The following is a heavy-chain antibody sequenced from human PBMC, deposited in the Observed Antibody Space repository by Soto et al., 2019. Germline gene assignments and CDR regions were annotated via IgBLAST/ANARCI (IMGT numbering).Heavy chain of an antibody. CDR3: ARGGYGDSHAEYFQH. CDR1: GFTFSNYG. J-gene: IGHJ1*01. V-gene: IGHV3-30-3*01. CDR2: ISYDGSSK. D-gene: IGHD4-17*01. Sequence: QVQLVESGGGVVQPGRSLRLSCAASGFTFSNYGMHWIRQAPGKGLEWGAVISYDGSSKDYADSVKGRFTISRDNSKNTLYLQMKSLRAEDTAVYYCARGGYGDSHAEYFQHWGQGTLVTVSS.